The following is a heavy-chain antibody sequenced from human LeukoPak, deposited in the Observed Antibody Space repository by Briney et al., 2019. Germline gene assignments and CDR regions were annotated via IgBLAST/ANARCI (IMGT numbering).Heavy chain of an antibody. CDR2: ISSSSSTI. D-gene: IGHD2-15*01. J-gene: IGHJ4*02. Sequence: GGSLRLSCAASGFTFSSYSVNSVRQAPGKGLEWVSYISSSSSTIYYADSVKGRFTIPRDNAKNSLYLQMNSLRAEDTAVYYCARGVDCSGGSCYSNYWGQGTLVTVSS. V-gene: IGHV3-48*01. CDR3: ARGVDCSGGSCYSNY. CDR1: GFTFSSYS.